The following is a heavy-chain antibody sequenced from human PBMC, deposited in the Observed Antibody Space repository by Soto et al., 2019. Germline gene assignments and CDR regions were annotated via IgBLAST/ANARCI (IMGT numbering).Heavy chain of an antibody. D-gene: IGHD1-1*01. CDR1: GYTFTNYG. CDR2: VSTNSGHT. J-gene: IGHJ1*01. V-gene: IGHV1-18*01. Sequence: QVQLVQSGAEVKKPGASVKVSCKASGYTFTNYGISWVRQAPGQGLEWMGWVSTNSGHTDYAQKFRGRVTMTTDTSTTTAYMELRSLRSDDTAVYYCAREEYRQLGHWGQGTLVTVSS. CDR3: AREEYRQLGH.